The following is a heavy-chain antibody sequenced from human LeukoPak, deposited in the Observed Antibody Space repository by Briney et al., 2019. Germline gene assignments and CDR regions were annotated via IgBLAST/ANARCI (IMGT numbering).Heavy chain of an antibody. V-gene: IGHV3-49*04. Sequence: GGSLRLSCTASGFTFGDYAMSWVRQAPGKGLEWVGFIRSKAYGGTTEYAASVKGTFVISRDDSKSIAYLHMNSLKTEDTAVYYCARAYDCSGYYQAWWGQGTLVTVSS. CDR2: IRSKAYGGTT. D-gene: IGHD3-22*01. J-gene: IGHJ4*02. CDR3: ARAYDCSGYYQAW. CDR1: GFTFGDYA.